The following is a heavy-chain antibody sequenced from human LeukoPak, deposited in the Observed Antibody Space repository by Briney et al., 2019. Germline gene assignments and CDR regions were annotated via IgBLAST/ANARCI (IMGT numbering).Heavy chain of an antibody. CDR2: INHSGST. CDR3: ARGAPGRYCSGGSCYFDY. J-gene: IGHJ4*02. CDR1: GGSFSGYY. Sequence: SETLSLTCAVYGGSFSGYYWSWIRQPPGKGLEWIGEINHSGSTNYNPSPKSRVTISVDTSKNQFSLKLSSVTAADTAVYYCARGAPGRYCSGGSCYFDYWGQGTLVTVSS. D-gene: IGHD2-15*01. V-gene: IGHV4-34*01.